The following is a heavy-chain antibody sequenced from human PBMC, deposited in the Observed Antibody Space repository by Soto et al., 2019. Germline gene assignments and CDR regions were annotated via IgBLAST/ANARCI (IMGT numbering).Heavy chain of an antibody. Sequence: ASVKVSCKASGGTFSSYAISWVRQAPGQGLEWMGGIIPIFGTANYAQKFQGRVTITADESTSTAYMELSSLRSEDTAVYYCARGLTMVRGVIIPYYYFGMDVWGQGTTVTVS. CDR1: GGTFSSYA. J-gene: IGHJ6*02. V-gene: IGHV1-69*13. D-gene: IGHD3-10*01. CDR3: ARGLTMVRGVIIPYYYFGMDV. CDR2: IIPIFGTA.